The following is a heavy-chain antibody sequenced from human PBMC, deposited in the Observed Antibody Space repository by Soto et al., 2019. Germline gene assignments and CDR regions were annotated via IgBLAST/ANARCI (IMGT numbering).Heavy chain of an antibody. J-gene: IGHJ3*02. CDR1: VFTFSSYN. V-gene: IGHV3-13*01. CDR2: IGTAGDT. D-gene: IGHD7-27*01. CDR3: AKDMQFLTLGPDAFDI. Sequence: PGGSLILSCAASVFTFSSYNMHWVRQATGKGLEWVSAIGTAGDTYYPGSVKGRFTISRENAKNSLYLQMNSLRAEDTAVYYCAKDMQFLTLGPDAFDIWGQGTMVTVSS.